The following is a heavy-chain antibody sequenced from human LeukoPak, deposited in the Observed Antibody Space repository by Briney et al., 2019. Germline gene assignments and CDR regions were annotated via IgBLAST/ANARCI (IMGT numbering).Heavy chain of an antibody. Sequence: GGSLRLSCVASGFTFGSYWMTWVRQAPGKGLEWVANIKQEGSEKYCVDSVKGRFTISRDNAKKSLYLQMNSLRADDTAVYYCARLHCSGGSCYSGIDAFDIWGQGTMVTVSS. CDR2: IKQEGSEK. V-gene: IGHV3-7*03. CDR1: GFTFGSYW. CDR3: ARLHCSGGSCYSGIDAFDI. J-gene: IGHJ3*02. D-gene: IGHD2-15*01.